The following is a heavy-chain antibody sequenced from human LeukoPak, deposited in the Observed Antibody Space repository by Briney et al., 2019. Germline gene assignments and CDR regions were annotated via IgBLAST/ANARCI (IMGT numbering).Heavy chain of an antibody. D-gene: IGHD2-8*02. CDR2: IYYTGTT. Sequence: SETLSLTCTVSGGSVRSGSYYWIWIRQPPGKGLEWIGYIYYTGTTNYNPSLKSRVTMSVDTSKNEFSLKLSSVTAADTAVYYCARDLFGTGLFLPASPWGQGTLVTVSS. V-gene: IGHV4-61*01. J-gene: IGHJ5*02. CDR1: GGSVRSGSYY. CDR3: ARDLFGTGLFLPASP.